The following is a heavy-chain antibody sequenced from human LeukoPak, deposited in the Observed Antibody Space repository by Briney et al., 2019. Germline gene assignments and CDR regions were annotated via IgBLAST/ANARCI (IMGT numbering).Heavy chain of an antibody. V-gene: IGHV3-30*02. J-gene: IGHJ4*02. Sequence: GGSLRLSCAASGFTFSTYGMHWVRQAPGKGLEWVAFMRYDGSKKYYADSVKGRFTISRDNSKNTLYLQMNRVRPEDTAVYYCARDLYGFSGYFDSWGQGTLVSVSS. D-gene: IGHD3-22*01. CDR1: GFTFSTYG. CDR2: MRYDGSKK. CDR3: ARDLYGFSGYFDS.